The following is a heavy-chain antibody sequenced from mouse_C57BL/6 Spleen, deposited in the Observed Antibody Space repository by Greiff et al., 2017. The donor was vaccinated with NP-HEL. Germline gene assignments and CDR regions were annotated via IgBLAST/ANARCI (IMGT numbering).Heavy chain of an antibody. CDR3: ARDAY. J-gene: IGHJ3*01. Sequence: QVQLQQPGAELVRPGSSVKLSCKASGYTFTSYWMHWVKQRPIQGLEWIGNIDPSDSATHYNQKFKDKATLTVDKSSSTAYMQLSSLTSEDSAVYYCARDAYWGQGTLVTVSA. CDR1: GYTFTSYW. V-gene: IGHV1-52*01. CDR2: IDPSDSAT.